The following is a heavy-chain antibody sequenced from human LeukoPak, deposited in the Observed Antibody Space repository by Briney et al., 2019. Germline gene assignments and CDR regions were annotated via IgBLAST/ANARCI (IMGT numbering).Heavy chain of an antibody. CDR3: ARGLHGSGSYYVDY. CDR2: IYFTGST. J-gene: IGHJ4*02. D-gene: IGHD3-10*01. Sequence: SETLSLTCTVSNASINTFYWSWIRQPPGKGLEWIGFIYFTGSTHYNPSLNSRVTISVDTSKNQFSLKLSSVTAADTAVYYCARGLHGSGSYYVDYWGQGTLVTVSS. CDR1: NASINTFY. V-gene: IGHV4-59*08.